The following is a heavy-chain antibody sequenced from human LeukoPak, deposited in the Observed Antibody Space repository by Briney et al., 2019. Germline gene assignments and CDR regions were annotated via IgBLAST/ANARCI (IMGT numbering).Heavy chain of an antibody. D-gene: IGHD3-22*01. Sequence: GGSLRLSCAASGFTFSSYGMHWVRQAPGKGLEWVAVIWYDGSNKYYADSVKGRFTISRDNSKNTLYLQMNSLRAEDTAVYYCARGGSYYYDSSATDAFDIWGQGTMVTVSS. CDR2: IWYDGSNK. J-gene: IGHJ3*02. CDR1: GFTFSSYG. CDR3: ARGGSYYYDSSATDAFDI. V-gene: IGHV3-33*01.